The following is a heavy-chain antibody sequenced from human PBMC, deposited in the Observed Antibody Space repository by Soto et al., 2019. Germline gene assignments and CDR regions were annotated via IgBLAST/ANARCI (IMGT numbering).Heavy chain of an antibody. J-gene: IGHJ4*02. V-gene: IGHV3-30*18. D-gene: IGHD4-17*01. CDR2: ISFDGGNK. CDR1: GFTFSTYG. CDR3: AKGTTSDY. Sequence: QVQLVESGGGVVQPGRSLRLSCAASGFTFSTYGMHWVRQAPGKGLEWVAVISFDGGNKYYADSVKGRFTISRDNSKNTLYVQMNSLRAEDTAVYYCAKGTTSDYWAQGTLVTVSS.